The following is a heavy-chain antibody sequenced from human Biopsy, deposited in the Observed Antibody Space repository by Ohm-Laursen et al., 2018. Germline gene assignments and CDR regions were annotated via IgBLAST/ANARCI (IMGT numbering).Heavy chain of an antibody. CDR1: GSPFSSYH. J-gene: IGHJ4*02. CDR2: ISYDGSSQ. Sequence: SLRLSCSASGSPFSSYHIHWVRQAPGKGLQWVAVISYDGSSQYYVNSVKGRFTISRDNSKNTAYLQMISLGAEDTAVYYCAKSRESSGYYLVDWGQGTLVIVSS. CDR3: AKSRESSGYYLVD. D-gene: IGHD3-22*01. V-gene: IGHV3-30*18.